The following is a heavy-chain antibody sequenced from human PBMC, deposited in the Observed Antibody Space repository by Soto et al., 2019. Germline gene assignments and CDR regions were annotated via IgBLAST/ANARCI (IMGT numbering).Heavy chain of an antibody. J-gene: IGHJ5*01. CDR2: ISYSGSS. CDR3: AKGFSTGLYVDS. Sequence: QVQLQESGPGLVKPSQTLSLTCTVSGGSNIRDGYYWSWIRQHPGKGLEWIAYISYSGSSYSNPSLKSRVTISADTSKNQFSLRLTSVTAADTAVYFCAKGFSTGLYVDSWGRGAQVTVSS. D-gene: IGHD6-19*01. CDR1: GGSNIRDGYY. V-gene: IGHV4-31*03.